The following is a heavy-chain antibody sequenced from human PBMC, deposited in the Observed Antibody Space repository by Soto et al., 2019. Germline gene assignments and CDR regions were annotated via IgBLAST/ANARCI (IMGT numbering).Heavy chain of an antibody. CDR1: GFTFDDYA. CDR3: AKGYSYGVLEPLGY. Sequence: EVQLVESGGGLVQPGRSLRLSCAASGFTFDDYAMHWVRQAPWKGLEWVSGISWNSGIIDYADSVKGRFTISRDNAKNSLYLQMNSLRAEDTALYYCAKGYSYGVLEPLGYWGQGTLVTVSS. J-gene: IGHJ4*02. V-gene: IGHV3-9*01. CDR2: ISWNSGII. D-gene: IGHD5-18*01.